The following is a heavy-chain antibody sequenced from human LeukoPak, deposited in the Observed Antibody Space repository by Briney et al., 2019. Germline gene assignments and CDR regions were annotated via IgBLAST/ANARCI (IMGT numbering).Heavy chain of an antibody. J-gene: IGHJ4*02. CDR3: ASPRTSYRYTFDY. CDR1: GGSVSTYS. D-gene: IGHD5-18*01. CDR2: ISTSGST. V-gene: IGHV4-4*09. Sequence: PSETLSLTCTVSGGSVSTYSWSWIRQAPGKGLEWIGYISTSGSTNYNPSLKSRVSISLDTSNNRFSLNLNFVTAADTAVYFCASPRTSYRYTFDYWGPGALVTVSS.